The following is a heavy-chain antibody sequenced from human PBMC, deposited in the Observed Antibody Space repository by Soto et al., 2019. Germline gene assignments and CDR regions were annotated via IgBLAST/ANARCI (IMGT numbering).Heavy chain of an antibody. Sequence: GASVKVSCKASGYTFTGYYMHWVRQAPGQGLEWMGWINPNSGGTNYAQKFQGWVTMTRDTSISTAYMELSRLRSDDTAVYYCAREMGRITMVRGVTRTKYNWFDPWGQGTLVTVSS. J-gene: IGHJ5*02. V-gene: IGHV1-2*04. CDR1: GYTFTGYY. D-gene: IGHD3-10*01. CDR3: AREMGRITMVRGVTRTKYNWFDP. CDR2: INPNSGGT.